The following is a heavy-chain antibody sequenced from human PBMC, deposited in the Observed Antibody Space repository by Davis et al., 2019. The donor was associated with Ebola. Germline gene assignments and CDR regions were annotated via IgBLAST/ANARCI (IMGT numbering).Heavy chain of an antibody. D-gene: IGHD3-16*01. V-gene: IGHV4-34*01. CDR1: GGSFSGYY. CDR3: ARAIGGRGGWFDP. CDR2: INHSGST. J-gene: IGHJ5*02. Sequence: MPGGSLRLSCAVYGGSFSGYYWSWIRQPPGKGLEWIVEINHSGSTNYNPSLKSRVTISVDTSKNQFSLKLSSVTAADTAVYYCARAIGGRGGWFDPWGQGTLVTVSS.